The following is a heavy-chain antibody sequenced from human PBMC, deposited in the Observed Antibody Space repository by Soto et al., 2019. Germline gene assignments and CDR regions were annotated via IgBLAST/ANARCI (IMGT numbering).Heavy chain of an antibody. V-gene: IGHV3-7*01. CDR2: IREDGGET. J-gene: IGHJ3*02. Sequence: QLVESGGGLVQPGGSLRLSCEASGFTFSIYWMTWVRQARGKGLEWVANIREDGGETNYADSVKGRFTISRDNARKLLFLQMNSLRVEDTALYYCVRDSNPQIIDRYDALDIWGQGTVVTVSS. CDR3: VRDSNPQIIDRYDALDI. D-gene: IGHD3-9*01. CDR1: GFTFSIYW.